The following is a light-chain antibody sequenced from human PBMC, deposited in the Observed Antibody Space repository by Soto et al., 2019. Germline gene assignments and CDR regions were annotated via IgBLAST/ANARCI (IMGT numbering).Light chain of an antibody. CDR1: SSDVGGYTS. V-gene: IGLV2-11*01. J-gene: IGLJ1*01. CDR2: DVT. CDR3: CSYEGSYSVV. Sequence: QSALTQPRAVSGSPGRSVSISCTGTSSDVGGYTSVSWYQQYPGQAPKLMIFDVTKRPSGVPDRFSGSMSGNTASLTISGLQAEDEVDYYCCSYEGSYSVVYGSGTKLTVL.